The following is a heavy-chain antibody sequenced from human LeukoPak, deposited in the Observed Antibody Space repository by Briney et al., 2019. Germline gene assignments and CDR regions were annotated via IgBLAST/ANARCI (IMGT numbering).Heavy chain of an antibody. CDR3: ARGYGSGSYYNWFDP. V-gene: IGHV1-2*02. Sequence: ASVKVSCKASGYTFTGYYMHWVRQAPGQGLEWMGWINPNSGGTNYAQKFQGRVTMTRDTSISTAYIELSRLRSDDTAVYYCARGYGSGSYYNWFDPWGQGTLVTVSS. D-gene: IGHD3-10*01. J-gene: IGHJ5*02. CDR1: GYTFTGYY. CDR2: INPNSGGT.